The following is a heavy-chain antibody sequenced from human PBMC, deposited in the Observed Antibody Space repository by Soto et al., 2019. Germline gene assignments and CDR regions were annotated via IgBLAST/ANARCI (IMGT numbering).Heavy chain of an antibody. CDR2: ISATGETI. J-gene: IGHJ4*02. D-gene: IGHD1-26*01. CDR1: GFNFSDFY. V-gene: IGHV3-11*01. Sequence: QVQLVESGGALVKPGGSLRLSCAASGFNFSDFYISWIRQAPGKGLEWVSFISATGETIYYAESVKGRYTISRDNAQNALDLQRIGLTDDDMVIYYSGSQLQASRRPYYFDFWGQGTMVTVS. CDR3: GSQLQASRRPYYFDF.